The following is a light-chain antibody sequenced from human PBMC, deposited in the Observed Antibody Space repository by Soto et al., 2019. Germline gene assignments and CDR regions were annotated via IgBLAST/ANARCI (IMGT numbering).Light chain of an antibody. CDR3: QQGDSFPFT. V-gene: IGKV1-12*01. CDR2: AAS. CDR1: QDISSW. J-gene: IGKJ4*01. Sequence: DIQMTQSPSSVSASVGDTVTITCRASQDISSWVAWYQQKPGKAPKLLISAASSLQSGVPTRFSGSGSGTDFTLIISGLQPEVFATYFCQQGDSFPFTFGGGTKVDIK.